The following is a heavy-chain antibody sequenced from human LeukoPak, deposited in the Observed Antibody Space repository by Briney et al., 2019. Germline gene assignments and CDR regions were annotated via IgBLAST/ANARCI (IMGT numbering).Heavy chain of an antibody. Sequence: GGSLRLSCAASGFMFSRYGLSWVRQSPEKGLEWVAATSGSGGSTYYAHSVKGRFTISRDNVINTVYLQMNSLRAEDTAVYYCAKGRWGLTINNFDIWGQGTMVTVSS. CDR2: TSGSGGST. V-gene: IGHV3-23*01. D-gene: IGHD3-9*01. CDR3: AKGRWGLTINNFDI. CDR1: GFMFSRYG. J-gene: IGHJ3*02.